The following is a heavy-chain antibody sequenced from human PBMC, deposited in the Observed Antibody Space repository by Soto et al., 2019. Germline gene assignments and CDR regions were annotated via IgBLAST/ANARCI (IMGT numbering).Heavy chain of an antibody. V-gene: IGHV4-31*03. Sequence: PWETLSLTCTVSGGSISSGGYYWSWIRQHPGKGLEWIGYIYYSGSTYYNPSLKSRVTISVDTSKNQFSLKLSPVTAADTAVYYCAKLGVGATTVLDYWGQGTLVTVSS. CDR1: GGSISSGGYY. CDR2: IYYSGST. CDR3: AKLGVGATTVLDY. J-gene: IGHJ4*02. D-gene: IGHD1-26*01.